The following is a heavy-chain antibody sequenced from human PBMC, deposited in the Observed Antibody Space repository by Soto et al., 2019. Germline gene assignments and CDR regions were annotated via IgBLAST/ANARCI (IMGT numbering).Heavy chain of an antibody. CDR2: INHSGST. J-gene: IGHJ5*02. V-gene: IGHV4-34*01. CDR1: GFTFSSYA. D-gene: IGHD5-18*01. Sequence: PGGSLRLSCAASGFTFSSYAMSWVRQAPGKGLEWIGEINHSGSTNYNPSLKSRVTISVDTSKNQFSLKLSSVTAADTAVYYCARGRGYSYGYWFDPWGQGTLVTVSS. CDR3: ARGRGYSYGYWFDP.